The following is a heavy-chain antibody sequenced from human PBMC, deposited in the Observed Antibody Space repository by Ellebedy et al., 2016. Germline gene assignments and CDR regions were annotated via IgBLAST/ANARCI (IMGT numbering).Heavy chain of an antibody. Sequence: GESLKISXSASGFTFSDYFMTWIRQAPGKAPEWISYMSTSGITITYADSVKGRFTISRDNSKNTLYLQMNSLRAEDTAVYYCAKSHPGYYYYGMDVWGQGTTVTVSS. CDR3: AKSHPGYYYYGMDV. V-gene: IGHV3-11*01. J-gene: IGHJ6*02. CDR1: GFTFSDYF. CDR2: MSTSGITI.